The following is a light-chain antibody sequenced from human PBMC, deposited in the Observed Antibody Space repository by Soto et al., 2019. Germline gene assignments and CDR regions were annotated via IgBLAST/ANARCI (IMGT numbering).Light chain of an antibody. Sequence: QSVLTQPRSVSGSPGQSVTISCTGTSSDVGGYNYVSWYQQHPGKAPKLMIYDVSKRPSGVHDRFSGYKSGNTASLTISGLQAEDEADYYCGSDAGLYAFVFGTGTKLTVL. V-gene: IGLV2-11*01. J-gene: IGLJ1*01. CDR3: GSDAGLYAFV. CDR2: DVS. CDR1: SSDVGGYNY.